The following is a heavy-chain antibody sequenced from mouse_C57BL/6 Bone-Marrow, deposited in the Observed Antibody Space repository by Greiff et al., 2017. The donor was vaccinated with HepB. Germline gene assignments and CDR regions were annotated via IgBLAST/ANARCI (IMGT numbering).Heavy chain of an antibody. CDR3: ASRLHGAWFAY. CDR2: ISSGGSYT. J-gene: IGHJ3*01. CDR1: GFTFSSYG. D-gene: IGHD2-4*01. V-gene: IGHV5-6*01. Sequence: EVKLQESGGDLVKPGGSLKLSCAASGFTFSSYGMSWVRQTPDKRLEWVATISSGGSYTYYPDSVKGRFTISRDNAKNTLYLQMSSLKSEDTAMYYCASRLHGAWFAYWGQGTLVTVSA.